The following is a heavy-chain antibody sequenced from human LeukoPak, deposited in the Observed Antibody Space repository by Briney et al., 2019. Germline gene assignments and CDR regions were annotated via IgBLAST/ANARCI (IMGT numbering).Heavy chain of an antibody. CDR1: GFTVSSNY. J-gene: IGHJ1*01. D-gene: IGHD2-2*01. CDR2: ISSSSSYI. V-gene: IGHV3-21*01. CDR3: AREHCGSPTCGN. Sequence: GGSLRLSCAASGFTVSSNYMNWVRQAPGKGLEWVSSISSSSSYIYYADSVEGRFTISRDNAKNSLYLHMNSLRADDTAVYYCAREHCGSPTCGNWGQGTLVTVSS.